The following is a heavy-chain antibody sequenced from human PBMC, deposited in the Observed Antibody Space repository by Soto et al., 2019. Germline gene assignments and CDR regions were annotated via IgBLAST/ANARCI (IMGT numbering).Heavy chain of an antibody. CDR2: ISGSGGST. V-gene: IGHV3-23*01. Sequence: GGSLRLSCAASGFTFSSYAMSWVRQAPGKGLEWVSAISGSGGSTYYADSVKGRFTISRDNSKNMLYLQMNSLRAEDTAVYYCANVGVDSRRYYYYYMDVWGKGTTVTVSS. CDR3: ANVGVDSRRYYYYYMDV. J-gene: IGHJ6*03. D-gene: IGHD2-15*01. CDR1: GFTFSSYA.